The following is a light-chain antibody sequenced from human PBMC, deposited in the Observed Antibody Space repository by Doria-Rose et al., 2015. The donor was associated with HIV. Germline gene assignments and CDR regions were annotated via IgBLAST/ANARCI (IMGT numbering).Light chain of an antibody. Sequence: TQSPGTLSLSPGERATLSCRASQSFSSTYLAWYQQKPGQAPSLLIYDGSTRATVIPDRFSASGSGTDFTLTINRLEPEDVALYYCHQYGTSWTFGQGTKVEI. CDR3: HQYGTSWT. CDR1: QSFSSTY. CDR2: DGS. V-gene: IGKV3-20*01. J-gene: IGKJ1*01.